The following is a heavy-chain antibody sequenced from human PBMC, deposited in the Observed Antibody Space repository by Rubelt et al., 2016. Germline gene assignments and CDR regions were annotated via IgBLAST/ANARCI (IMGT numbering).Heavy chain of an antibody. V-gene: IGHV1-3*01. CDR3: ARDPYGDRHHDY. CDR1: GYTFTSYA. CDR2: INAGNGNT. J-gene: IGHJ4*02. D-gene: IGHD4-17*01. Sequence: QVQLVQSGAEVKKPGASVKVSCKASGYTFTSYAMHLVRQAPGQRLEWMGWINAGNGNTKYSQKFQGRVTITRDTSASTAYMELSSLRSEDMAVYYCARDPYGDRHHDYWGQGTLVTVSS.